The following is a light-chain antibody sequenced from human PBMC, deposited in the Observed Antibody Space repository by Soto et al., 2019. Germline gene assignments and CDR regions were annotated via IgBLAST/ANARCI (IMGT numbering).Light chain of an antibody. J-gene: IGKJ5*01. CDR2: DTS. CDR1: ERVSSSY. Sequence: IVLTQSPATMSLSPGERATLSCGASERVSSSYVAWYQMKAGLAPRLLIHDTSTRASGIPDRFRGSKSGTEFTLIIRGLEPEDAALYYCQQYGSSPITFGQGTRLE. CDR3: QQYGSSPIT. V-gene: IGKV3D-20*01.